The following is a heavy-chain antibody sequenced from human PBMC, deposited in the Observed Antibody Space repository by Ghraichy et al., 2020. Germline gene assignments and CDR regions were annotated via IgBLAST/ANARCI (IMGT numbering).Heavy chain of an antibody. CDR1: GGSFSGYY. CDR2: INHSGST. J-gene: IGHJ5*02. CDR3: ERGPTVTIFEDRKRKRNWFDP. D-gene: IGHD3-3*01. Sequence: LSLTCAVYGGSFSGYYWSWIRQPPGKGLEWIGEINHSGSTNYNPSLKRRVTISVDTSKNQFSLKLSSVTAADTAVYYCERGPTVTIFEDRKRKRNWFDPWGQGTLVTVSS. V-gene: IGHV4-34*01.